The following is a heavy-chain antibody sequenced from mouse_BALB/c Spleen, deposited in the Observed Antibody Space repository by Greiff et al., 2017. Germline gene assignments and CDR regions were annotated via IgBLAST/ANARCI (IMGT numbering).Heavy chain of an antibody. V-gene: IGHV1-54*01. CDR3: AREFIWGYFDV. Sequence: VQLQQPGAELVKPGASVKLSCKASGYAFTNYLIEWVKQRPGQGLEWIGVINPGSGGTNYNEKFKGKATLTADKSSSTAYMQLSSLTSDDSAVYFCAREFIWGYFDVWGAGTTVTVSS. CDR2: INPGSGGT. J-gene: IGHJ1*01. CDR1: GYAFTNYL. D-gene: IGHD1-1*01.